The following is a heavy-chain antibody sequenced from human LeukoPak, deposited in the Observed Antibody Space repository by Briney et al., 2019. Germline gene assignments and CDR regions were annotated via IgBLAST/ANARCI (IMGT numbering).Heavy chain of an antibody. Sequence: ASVKVSCKASGYTFTSYDISWVRQAPGQGLEWMGWISTYNGNTNYAQKFQGRVTMITDTSTSTAHMELRSLRSDDTAVYYCARVSGYCSGGSCYSVDYWGQGTLVTVSS. CDR3: ARVSGYCSGGSCYSVDY. CDR2: ISTYNGNT. CDR1: GYTFTSYD. D-gene: IGHD2-15*01. J-gene: IGHJ4*02. V-gene: IGHV1-18*01.